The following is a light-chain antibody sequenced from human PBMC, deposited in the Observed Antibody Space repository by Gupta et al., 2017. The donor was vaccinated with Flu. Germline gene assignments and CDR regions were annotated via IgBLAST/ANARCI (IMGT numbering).Light chain of an antibody. CDR3: QQYGSVPRT. V-gene: IGKV3-20*01. J-gene: IGKJ1*01. CDR1: QPVASYY. CDR2: AS. Sequence: ELILTQSPGTLSASPGERATLSCRASQPVASYYLAWYQHKPGHPPRLLSSASSRAPGIPVRFSGGGSGTDFTLTIARLEPEDFAVYFCQQYGSVPRTFGQGTRVEI.